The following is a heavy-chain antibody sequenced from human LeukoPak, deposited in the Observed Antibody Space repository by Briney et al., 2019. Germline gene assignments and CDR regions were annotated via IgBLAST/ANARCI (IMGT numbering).Heavy chain of an antibody. CDR1: GGSISSGDYS. CDR2: IYYSGST. J-gene: IGHJ4*02. D-gene: IGHD4-17*01. V-gene: IGHV4-30-4*01. CDR3: ARGDYDDYCDF. Sequence: SETLSLTCTVSGGSISSGDYSWSWIRQPPGKGLEWIGYIYYSGSTYYNPSLKSRVTISVDTSKNQFSLRLSSVTAADTAVYYCARGDYDDYCDFWGQGTPVTVSS.